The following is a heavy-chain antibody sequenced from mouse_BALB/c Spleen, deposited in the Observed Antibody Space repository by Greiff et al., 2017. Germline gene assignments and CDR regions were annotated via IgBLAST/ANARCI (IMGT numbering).Heavy chain of an antibody. J-gene: IGHJ4*01. CDR1: GFNIKDYY. D-gene: IGHD3-3*01. CDR2: IDPENGDT. CDR3: NADSWGGGDD. Sequence: VQLQQSGAELVRSGASVKLSCTASGFNIKDYYMHWVKQRPEQGLEWIGWIDPENGDTEYAPKFQGKATMTADTSSNTAYLQLSSLTSEDTAVYYGNADSWGGGDDWGQGTSVTVSS. V-gene: IGHV14-4*02.